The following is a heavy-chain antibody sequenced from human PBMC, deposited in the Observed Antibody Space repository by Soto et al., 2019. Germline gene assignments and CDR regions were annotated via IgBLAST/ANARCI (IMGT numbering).Heavy chain of an antibody. Sequence: QVQFVQSGAEVKEPGASVTVSCKASGYTFTSYGLHWVRQAPGQSLEWMGWINPDNGDTKHSQKFQGRVTITRDTSASTAYMELRSLRYEDTAVYYCAIDDGDRGFDIWCQVTTVTVSS. D-gene: IGHD2-21*01. J-gene: IGHJ3*02. CDR1: GYTFTSYG. CDR2: INPDNGDT. CDR3: AIDDGDRGFDI. V-gene: IGHV1-3*01.